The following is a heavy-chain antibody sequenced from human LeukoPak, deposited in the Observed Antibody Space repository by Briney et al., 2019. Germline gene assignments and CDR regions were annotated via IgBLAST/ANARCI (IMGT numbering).Heavy chain of an antibody. D-gene: IGHD2/OR15-2a*01. V-gene: IGHV3-74*01. CDR1: GFTFSSYW. CDR2: VNRDGST. J-gene: IGHJ4*02. CDR3: ARGYSDSTAYTKGY. Sequence: GGSLRLSCAASGFTFSSYWMNWVRQAPGKGLVWVSRVNRDGSTSYADSVKGRFTISRDNAKNTLYLQMNSLRAEDTAVYYCARGYSDSTAYTKGYWGQGTLVTVSS.